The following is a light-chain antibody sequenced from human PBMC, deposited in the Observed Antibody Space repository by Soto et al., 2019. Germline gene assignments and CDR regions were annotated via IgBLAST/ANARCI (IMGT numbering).Light chain of an antibody. CDR1: QSVRSSY. CDR3: QQYGSSPHT. J-gene: IGKJ2*01. Sequence: ENVLTQSPGTLSLSPGERATLSCRASQSVRSSYLAWYQQRPGHAPRLLIYGASTRATDIPDRFSGSGSGTDFTLTISSLEPEDFAMFYCQQYGSSPHTFGQGTKLEI. CDR2: GAS. V-gene: IGKV3-20*01.